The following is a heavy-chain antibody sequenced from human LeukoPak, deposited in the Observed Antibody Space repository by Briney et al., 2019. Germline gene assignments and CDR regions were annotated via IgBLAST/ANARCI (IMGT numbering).Heavy chain of an antibody. CDR2: INHSGST. J-gene: IGHJ3*02. Sequence: PSDTLSLTCAVYGGSFSGYYWSWIRQPPGNGLEWIGEINHSGSTNYNPSLKSRVTISVDTSKNQFSLKLSSVTAVDTAVYYCARGPVGGATYYDGDAFDIWGQGTMVTVSS. D-gene: IGHD1-26*01. CDR1: GGSFSGYY. V-gene: IGHV4-34*01. CDR3: ARGPVGGATYYDGDAFDI.